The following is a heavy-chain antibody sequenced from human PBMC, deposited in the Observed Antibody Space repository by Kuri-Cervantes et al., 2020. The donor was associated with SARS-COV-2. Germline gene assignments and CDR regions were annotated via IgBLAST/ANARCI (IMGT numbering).Heavy chain of an antibody. CDR3: VRATSYCGGDCYIFDY. Sequence: SETLSLTCTVSGDSISSYYWGWIRQPPGRGLEWIGYIFYSGSTNYNPSLKSRVTISVDTSKNQFSLRLNSVTAADTAVYYCVRATSYCGGDCYIFDYWGQGTLVTVSS. CDR1: GDSISSYY. CDR2: IFYSGST. V-gene: IGHV4-59*01. J-gene: IGHJ4*02. D-gene: IGHD2-21*01.